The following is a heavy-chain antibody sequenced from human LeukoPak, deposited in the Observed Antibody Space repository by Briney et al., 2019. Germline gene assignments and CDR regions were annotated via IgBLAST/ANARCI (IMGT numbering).Heavy chain of an antibody. CDR1: GGSISSSSYY. D-gene: IGHD4-11*01. V-gene: IGHV4-39*01. CDR3: ARSREGFDYTKGGFDY. CDR2: IYYSGST. Sequence: PSETLSLTCTVSGGSISSSSYYWGWIRQPPGKGLEWIGSIYYSGSTYYNPSLKSRVTISVDTSKNQFSLKLSSVTAADTAVYYCARSREGFDYTKGGFDYWGQGTLLTVSS. J-gene: IGHJ4*02.